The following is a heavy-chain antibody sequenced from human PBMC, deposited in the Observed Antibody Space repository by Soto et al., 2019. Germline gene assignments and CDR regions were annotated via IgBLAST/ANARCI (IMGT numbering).Heavy chain of an antibody. CDR1: GGTFSSYA. D-gene: IGHD2-21*02. Sequence: WASVKVSCKAAGGTFSSYAISWGRQAPGQGLEWMGGIIPIFGTANYAQKFQGRVTITADESTSTAYMELSSLRSEDTAVYYCARAFVVTAIQDYFDYWGQGTLVTVSS. J-gene: IGHJ4*02. CDR2: IIPIFGTA. V-gene: IGHV1-69*13. CDR3: ARAFVVTAIQDYFDY.